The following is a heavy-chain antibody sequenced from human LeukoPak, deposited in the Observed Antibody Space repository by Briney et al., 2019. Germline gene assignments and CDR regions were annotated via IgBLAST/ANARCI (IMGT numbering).Heavy chain of an antibody. CDR2: ISSSGSTI. Sequence: GGSLRLSCAASGFTFSSYEMNWVRQAPGKRLEWVSYISSSGSTIYYADSVKGRFTTSRDNAKNSLYLQMNSLRAEDTAVYYCARDGSGSYYPPLDYWGQGTLVTVSS. D-gene: IGHD3-10*01. V-gene: IGHV3-48*03. CDR1: GFTFSSYE. CDR3: ARDGSGSYYPPLDY. J-gene: IGHJ4*02.